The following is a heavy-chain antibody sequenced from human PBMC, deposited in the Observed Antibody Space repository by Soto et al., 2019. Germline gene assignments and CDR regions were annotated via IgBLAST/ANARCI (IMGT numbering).Heavy chain of an antibody. V-gene: IGHV3-21*01. CDR1: GXTFSSYS. CDR2: ISSSSRYI. Sequence: LRLSFATSGXTFSSYSMNWVRQAPGMGLEWVSSISSSSRYIYYADSVRGRFTISRDNAKNSLYLQINSLRAEDTAVYYCARDRLVAATSAPPYCYYGMDVWGQGTTVTVSS. D-gene: IGHD2-15*01. CDR3: ARDRLVAATSAPPYCYYGMDV. J-gene: IGHJ6*02.